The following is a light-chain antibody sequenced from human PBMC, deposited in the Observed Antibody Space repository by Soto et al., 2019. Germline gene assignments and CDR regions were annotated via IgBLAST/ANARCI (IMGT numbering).Light chain of an antibody. CDR3: SAYSTGSTPVL. V-gene: IGLV2-14*03. CDR1: SSDVGSTFNY. J-gene: IGLJ3*02. Sequence: QSVLTQPASVSGSPGQSITISCTGTSSDVGSTFNYVSWYQHHPGKAPRLIMSDVNHRPSGVSDRFSGSKSGNTAPLTISGLQAEDEAHYFCSAYSTGSTPVLFGGGTKLTVL. CDR2: DVN.